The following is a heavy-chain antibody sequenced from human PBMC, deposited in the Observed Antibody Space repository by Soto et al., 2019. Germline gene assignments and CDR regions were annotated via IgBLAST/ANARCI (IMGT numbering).Heavy chain of an antibody. CDR1: GYTFTSYY. CDR2: INPSGGST. Sequence: ASVKVSCKASGYTFTSYYMHWVRQAPGQGLEWMGIINPSGGSTSYAQKFQGRVTMTRDTSTSTVYMELSSLRSEDTAVYYCARVWFGDHPDGFSDYWGQGTLVTVSS. J-gene: IGHJ4*02. CDR3: ARVWFGDHPDGFSDY. V-gene: IGHV1-46*03. D-gene: IGHD3-10*01.